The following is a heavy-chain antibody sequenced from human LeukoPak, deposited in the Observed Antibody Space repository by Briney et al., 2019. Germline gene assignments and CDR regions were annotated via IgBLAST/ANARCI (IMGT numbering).Heavy chain of an antibody. CDR3: ARDSGTIRPDV. D-gene: IGHD3-10*01. J-gene: IGHJ6*04. CDR2: ISSSSSTI. CDR1: GFTFSSYS. V-gene: IGHV3-48*01. Sequence: AGSHTLSCAASGFTFSSYSMNWVRQAPGKGLEWVSYISSSSSTIYYADSVKGRFTISRDNAKNSLYLQMNSLRAEDTAVYYCARDSGTIRPDVWGKGTPGTASS.